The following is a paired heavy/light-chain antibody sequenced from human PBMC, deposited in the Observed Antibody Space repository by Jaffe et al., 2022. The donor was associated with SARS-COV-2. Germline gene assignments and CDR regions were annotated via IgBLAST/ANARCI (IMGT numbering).Heavy chain of an antibody. CDR3: ARGPYYYYYIDV. CDR2: ITWDGGRT. Sequence: EVQLVESGGVVVQPGGSLRLSCLASGFIFDDYAMHWVRQIPGKGLEWVSLITWDGGRTHYADSVKGRFTISRDNSKNSLYLQMNSLRGEDTALYYCARGPYYYYYIDVWGKGTAVTVSS. CDR1: GFIFDDYA. J-gene: IGHJ6*03. V-gene: IGHV3-43D*03.
Light chain of an antibody. CDR3: QHFNNISCT. CDR2: QAS. V-gene: IGKV1-5*03. Sequence: DIQMTQFPPTLSASVGDRVTITCRASQTINSWWAWHQQKPGSAPTLLMSQASRVENGVPSRFSGSGSGTEFTLTISSLQPDDFATYYCQHFNNISCTFGQGTKVEN. J-gene: IGKJ1*01. CDR1: QTINSW.